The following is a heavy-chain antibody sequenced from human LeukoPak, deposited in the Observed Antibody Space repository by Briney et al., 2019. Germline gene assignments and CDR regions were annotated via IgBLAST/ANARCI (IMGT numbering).Heavy chain of an antibody. V-gene: IGHV3-66*01. Sequence: GGSLRLSCAASGFTVSSNYMSWVRQAPGKGLEWVSVIYSGGSTYYADSVKGRFTISRGNSKNTLYLQMYSLRAEDTAVYYCASGVWFGELFFYWGQGTLVTVSS. CDR3: ASGVWFGELFFY. CDR2: IYSGGST. D-gene: IGHD3-10*01. CDR1: GFTVSSNY. J-gene: IGHJ1*01.